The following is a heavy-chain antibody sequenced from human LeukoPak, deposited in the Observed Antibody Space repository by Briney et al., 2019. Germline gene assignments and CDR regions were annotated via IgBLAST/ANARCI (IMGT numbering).Heavy chain of an antibody. D-gene: IGHD3-10*01. Sequence: GGSLRLSCAVSGFNVTNKYMTWVRQPPGKGRRWVSVLYSGGTTHYRESVRGRFTISRDTSKNTLNLQLNSLRAEDTAVYFCAPLPRGVVGHFDPWGQGTLVSVSS. CDR2: LYSGGTT. J-gene: IGHJ5*02. CDR3: APLPRGVVGHFDP. CDR1: GFNVTNKY. V-gene: IGHV3-53*01.